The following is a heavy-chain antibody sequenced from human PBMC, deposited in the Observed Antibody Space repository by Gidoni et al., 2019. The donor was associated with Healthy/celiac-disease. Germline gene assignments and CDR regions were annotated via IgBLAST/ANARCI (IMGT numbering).Heavy chain of an antibody. V-gene: IGHV4-34*01. D-gene: IGHD3-3*01. J-gene: IGHJ6*02. CDR1: GGSFSGYY. Sequence: QVQLQQWGAGLLKPSETLSLTCAVYGGSFSGYYWSWIRQPPGKGLEWIGEINHSGSTNYNPSLKSRVTISVDTSKNQFSLKLSSVTAADTAVYYCARGGTIFGVVTHGYYYGMDVWGQGTTVTVSS. CDR2: INHSGST. CDR3: ARGGTIFGVVTHGYYYGMDV.